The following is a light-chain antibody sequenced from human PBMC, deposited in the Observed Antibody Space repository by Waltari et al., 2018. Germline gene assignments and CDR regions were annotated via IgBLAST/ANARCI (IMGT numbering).Light chain of an antibody. CDR2: GAS. CDR1: ESVSRT. Sequence: EIVLTQSPGTLSLSVGERAHVSCRASESVSRTLAWYQQKPGQAPRLLIYGASTRATGIPDRFSGSGSGTDFSLTISRLEPDDFAVYYCQHYLRLPVTFGQGTTVEI. J-gene: IGKJ1*01. CDR3: QHYLRLPVT. V-gene: IGKV3-20*01.